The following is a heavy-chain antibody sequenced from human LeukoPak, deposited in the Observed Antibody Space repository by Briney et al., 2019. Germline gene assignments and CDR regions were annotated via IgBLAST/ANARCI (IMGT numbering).Heavy chain of an antibody. CDR1: GFTFSSYG. Sequence: GRSLRLSCAVSGFTFSSYGMHWVRQAPGKGLEWVSVIYSGGSTYYADSVKGRFTISRDNSKNTLYLQMNSLRAEDTAVYYCARTYSSRIEVYYGMDVWGQGTTVTVSS. CDR2: IYSGGST. D-gene: IGHD6-13*01. CDR3: ARTYSSRIEVYYGMDV. J-gene: IGHJ6*02. V-gene: IGHV3-53*01.